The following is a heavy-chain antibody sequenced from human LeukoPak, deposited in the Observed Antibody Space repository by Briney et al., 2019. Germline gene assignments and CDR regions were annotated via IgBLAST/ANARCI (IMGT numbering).Heavy chain of an antibody. CDR3: AKGGRERLLYYFDY. D-gene: IGHD2/OR15-2a*01. J-gene: IGHJ4*02. Sequence: GGSLRLSCAASGFTFSSYGMHWVRQAPGKGLEWVAVISYDGSNKYYADSVKGRFTISRDNSKNTLYLQMNSLRAEDTAVYYCAKGGRERLLYYFDYWGQGTLVTVSS. V-gene: IGHV3-30*18. CDR1: GFTFSSYG. CDR2: ISYDGSNK.